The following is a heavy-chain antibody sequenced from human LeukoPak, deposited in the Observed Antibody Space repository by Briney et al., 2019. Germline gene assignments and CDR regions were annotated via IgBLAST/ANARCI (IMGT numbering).Heavy chain of an antibody. J-gene: IGHJ1*01. V-gene: IGHV3-21*01. D-gene: IGHD3-22*01. CDR3: AKASSGYYYAYFQH. CDR2: ISTSSLYI. Sequence: GGSLRLSCAASGFTFSSFTMNWVRQAPGKGLEWVSSISTSSLYIYYADSVKGRFTISRDNSKSTLYLQMNSLRAEDTAVYYCAKASSGYYYAYFQHWGQGTLVTVSS. CDR1: GFTFSSFT.